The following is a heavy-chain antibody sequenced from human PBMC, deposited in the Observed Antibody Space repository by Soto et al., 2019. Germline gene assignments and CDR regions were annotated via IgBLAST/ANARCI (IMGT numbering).Heavy chain of an antibody. CDR3: ERLGPDSSSWYVFDY. V-gene: IGHV5-51*01. CDR1: GYSFTSYW. Sequence: ESVRTSCTSSGYSFTSYWIGWVRQMPGKGLEWMGIIYPGDSDTRYSPSFKGQVTISADKSISTAYLQWSSLKASDTAMYYCERLGPDSSSWYVFDYWGQGTLVTVYS. D-gene: IGHD6-13*01. J-gene: IGHJ4*02. CDR2: IYPGDSDT.